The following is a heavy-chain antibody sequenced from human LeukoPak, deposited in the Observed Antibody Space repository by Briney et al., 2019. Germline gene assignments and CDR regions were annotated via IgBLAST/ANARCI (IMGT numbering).Heavy chain of an antibody. J-gene: IGHJ4*02. V-gene: IGHV3-74*03. D-gene: IGHD3-10*01. CDR2: INGDGSTT. CDR3: ARDYAGSPDY. Sequence: GGSLRLSCAASGFTFSTYWINWVRQGAGKGLVWVALINGDGSTTTHADSVKGRFTISRDNAKNTVYLQMNSLRDEDTAVYYCARDYAGSPDYWGQGTLVTVSS. CDR1: GFTFSTYW.